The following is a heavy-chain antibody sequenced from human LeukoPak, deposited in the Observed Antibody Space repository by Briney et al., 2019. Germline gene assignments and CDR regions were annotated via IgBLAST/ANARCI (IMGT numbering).Heavy chain of an antibody. Sequence: SEALSLTCTVSGGSISSYYWSWIRQPPGKGLEWIGYIYYSGSTNYNPSLKSRVTISVDTSKNQFSLKLSSVTAADTAVYYCARDRGGYDYDYWGQGTLVTVSS. CDR1: GGSISSYY. J-gene: IGHJ4*02. CDR2: IYYSGST. CDR3: ARDRGGYDYDY. D-gene: IGHD5-12*01. V-gene: IGHV4-59*01.